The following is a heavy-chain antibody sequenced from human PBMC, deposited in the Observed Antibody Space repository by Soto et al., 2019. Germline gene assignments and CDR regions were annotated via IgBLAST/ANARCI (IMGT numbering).Heavy chain of an antibody. D-gene: IGHD5-18*01. CDR3: ARGPRTQLWFPNVY. CDR1: GYTFSDYY. CDR2: ISPKSGGT. V-gene: IGHV1-2*06. J-gene: IGHJ4*02. Sequence: ASVKVSCKASGYTFSDYYLHWLRQAPGQGLEWMGRISPKSGGTRYAPKFEGRVTLTTDTSISTAFMELSRLTSDDTAVYYCARGPRTQLWFPNVYWGQGTLVTVSS.